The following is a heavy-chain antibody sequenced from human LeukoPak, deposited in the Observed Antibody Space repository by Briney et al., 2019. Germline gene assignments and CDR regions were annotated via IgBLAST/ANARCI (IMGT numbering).Heavy chain of an antibody. Sequence: PSETLSLSCTVSVGSISSYYWCWIRQPPEKGLEWIGYIYYSGSTNYNPSLKSRVTISVDTSRNQFSLKLNSVTAADTAVYYCAKSNGYGLIDIWGQGTMVTVSS. D-gene: IGHD3-22*01. J-gene: IGHJ3*02. CDR2: IYYSGST. CDR1: VGSISSYY. V-gene: IGHV4-59*12. CDR3: AKSNGYGLIDI.